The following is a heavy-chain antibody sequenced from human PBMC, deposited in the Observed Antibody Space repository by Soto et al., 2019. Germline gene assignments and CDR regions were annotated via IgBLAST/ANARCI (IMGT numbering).Heavy chain of an antibody. CDR2: INAHSGGT. V-gene: IGHV1-2*02. J-gene: IGHJ5*02. Sequence: QVQLVQSGAEVKKSGASVKVSCKPSGYSFTGYYIHWLRQAPGQGLEWMGWINAHSGGTEYAQKFQGRVPLTRDTSIATAYLTLTSLTSDDTALYYCAKDLTRQLAYWLDPWGQGTQVTVSS. D-gene: IGHD6-6*01. CDR1: GYSFTGYY. CDR3: AKDLTRQLAYWLDP.